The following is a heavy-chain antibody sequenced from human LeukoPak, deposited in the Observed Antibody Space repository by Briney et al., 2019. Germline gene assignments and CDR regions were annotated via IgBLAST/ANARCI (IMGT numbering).Heavy chain of an antibody. Sequence: GGSLRLSCAASGFTFSSYGMHWVRQAPGKGLEGVAVRWYDGSTKYYAASVKGRFTISRANSKNTLYLQMNSLRAEDTAVYYCASDKFGSYAAYWGQGTLVTVSS. J-gene: IGHJ4*02. CDR2: RWYDGSTK. CDR3: ASDKFGSYAAY. CDR1: GFTFSSYG. V-gene: IGHV3-33*01. D-gene: IGHD1-26*01.